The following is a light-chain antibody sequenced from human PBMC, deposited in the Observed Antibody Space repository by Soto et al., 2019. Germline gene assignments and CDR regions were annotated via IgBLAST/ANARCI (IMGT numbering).Light chain of an antibody. CDR2: HAS. Sequence: DIQMTQSPSTLSASVGDRVTITCRASQGISSYLAWYQQKPGKAPELLIYHASTLQSGVPSRFSGSGSATEFTLTISSLQPDDFATYYCQHYNSYSEAFGQGTKVDI. CDR3: QHYNSYSEA. V-gene: IGKV1-5*01. CDR1: QGISSY. J-gene: IGKJ1*01.